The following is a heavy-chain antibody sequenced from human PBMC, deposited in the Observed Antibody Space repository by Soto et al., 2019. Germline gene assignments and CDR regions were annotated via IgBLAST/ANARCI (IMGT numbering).Heavy chain of an antibody. CDR2: INPSGGST. CDR1: GYTFTSYY. CDR3: ARGGYCSGGSCYGGYNWFDP. V-gene: IGHV1-46*01. Sequence: GASVKVSCKASGYTFTSYYMHWVRQAPGQGLEWMGIINPSGGSTSYAQKFQGRVTMTRDTSTSTVYMELSSLRSEDTAVYYCARGGYCSGGSCYGGYNWFDPWGQGTLVTVSS. D-gene: IGHD2-15*01. J-gene: IGHJ5*02.